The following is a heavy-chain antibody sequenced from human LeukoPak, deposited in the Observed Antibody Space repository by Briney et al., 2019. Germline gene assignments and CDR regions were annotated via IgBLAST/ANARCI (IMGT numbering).Heavy chain of an antibody. V-gene: IGHV4-39*07. D-gene: IGHD1-26*01. CDR2: IYYSGST. CDR1: GGSISSSSYY. Sequence: SETLSLTCTVSGGSISSSSYYWGWIRQPPGKGLEWIGSIYYSGSTYYNPSLKSRVTISVDTSKNQFSLKLSSVTAADTAVYYCARRSGTYHAFDIWGQGTMVTVSS. CDR3: ARRSGTYHAFDI. J-gene: IGHJ3*02.